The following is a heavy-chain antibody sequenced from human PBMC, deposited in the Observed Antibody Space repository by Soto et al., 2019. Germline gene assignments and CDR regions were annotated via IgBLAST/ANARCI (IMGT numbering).Heavy chain of an antibody. Sequence: QVQLVQSGAEVKKPGSSVKVSCKASGGTFSSYTISWVRQAPGQGLEWMGRIIPILGIANYAQKFQGRVTITADKSTSTAYMELSSLRSEDTVVYYCARGIRLTRPDYYFDYWGQGTLVTVSS. CDR1: GGTFSSYT. V-gene: IGHV1-69*02. J-gene: IGHJ4*02. CDR3: ARGIRLTRPDYYFDY. D-gene: IGHD5-12*01. CDR2: IIPILGIA.